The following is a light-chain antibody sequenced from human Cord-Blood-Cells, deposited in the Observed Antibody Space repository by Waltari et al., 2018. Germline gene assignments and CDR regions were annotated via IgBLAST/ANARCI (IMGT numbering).Light chain of an antibody. Sequence: DIQMTKSPSTLSASVGDRVTITCRASQSISSWLAWYQQKPGKAPKVLIYKASSLESGVPSRFSSSGSGTEVTITISRLQTDDFATYFCQQYNSYSTFGQGTKVEIK. J-gene: IGKJ1*01. V-gene: IGKV1-5*03. CDR1: QSISSW. CDR3: QQYNSYST. CDR2: KAS.